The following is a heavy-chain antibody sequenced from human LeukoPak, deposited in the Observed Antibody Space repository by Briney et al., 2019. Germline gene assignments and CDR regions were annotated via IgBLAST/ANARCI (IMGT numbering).Heavy chain of an antibody. CDR3: ARIDYYGSGSQGAH. D-gene: IGHD3-10*01. J-gene: IGHJ4*02. CDR2: ISSRSSSI. V-gene: IGHV3-48*01. Sequence: GGSLRLSCAASGFTFNKYDMGWVRPAPGKGLEWVSYISSRSSSIYYADSVKGRFTISRDNAKKPLYLQMNSLRAEDTAVYYCARIDYYGSGSQGAHWGQGTLVTVSS. CDR1: GFTFNKYD.